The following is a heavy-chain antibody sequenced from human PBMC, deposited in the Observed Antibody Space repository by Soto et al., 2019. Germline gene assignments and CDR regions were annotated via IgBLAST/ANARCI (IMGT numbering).Heavy chain of an antibody. V-gene: IGHV3-23*01. CDR2: ISGSGGST. CDR1: GFTFSSYA. Sequence: LRLSCAASGFTFSSYAMSWVRQAPGKGLEWVSAISGSGGSTYYADSVKGRFTISRDNSKNTLYLQMNSLRAEDTAVYYCAPGRRSRYGMDVWGQGTTVTVSS. CDR3: APGRRSRYGMDV. J-gene: IGHJ6*02.